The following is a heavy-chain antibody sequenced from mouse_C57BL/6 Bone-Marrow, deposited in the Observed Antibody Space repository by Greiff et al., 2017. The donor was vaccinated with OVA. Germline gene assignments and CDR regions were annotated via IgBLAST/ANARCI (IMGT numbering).Heavy chain of an antibody. J-gene: IGHJ2*01. CDR3: ARGGLLSPYYFDY. V-gene: IGHV3-8*01. CDR1: GYSITSDY. CDR2: ISYSGST. D-gene: IGHD2-1*01. Sequence: DVKLQESGPGLAKPSQTLSLTCSVTGYSITSDYWNWIRKFPGNKLEYMGYISYSGSTYYNPSLKSRISITRDTSKNQNYLKLNSVTTEDTATYYCARGGLLSPYYFDYWGQGTTLTVSS.